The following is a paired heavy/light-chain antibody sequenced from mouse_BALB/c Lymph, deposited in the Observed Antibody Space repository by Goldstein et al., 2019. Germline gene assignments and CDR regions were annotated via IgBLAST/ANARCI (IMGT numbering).Heavy chain of an antibody. J-gene: IGHJ4*01. CDR1: GYTFISYY. CDR3: TRGSRYPYYYTMDY. D-gene: IGHD2-12*01. V-gene: IGHV1S81*02. Sequence: QVQLQQSGAELVNPGASVKLSCKASGYTFISYYMYWVKQRPGQGLEWIGEISPSNDNTNFNEKFKNKATLTVDKSSSTAYMQLSSLTSEDSAVYYCTRGSRYPYYYTMDYWGQGTSVTVSS. CDR2: ISPSNDNT.
Light chain of an antibody. Sequence: DIVMTQAAPSVTVTPGESVSISCRSSKSLLYSNGNTYLYWFLQRPGQSPQLLIYRMSNLASGVPDRFSGSGSGTAFTLRISRVEAEDVGVYYCMQHLEYPYTFGGGTKLEIK. CDR1: KSLLYSNGNTY. CDR3: MQHLEYPYT. CDR2: RMS. J-gene: IGKJ2*01. V-gene: IGKV2-137*01.